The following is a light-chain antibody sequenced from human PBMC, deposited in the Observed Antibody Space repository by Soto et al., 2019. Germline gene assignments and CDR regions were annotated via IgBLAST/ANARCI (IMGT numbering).Light chain of an antibody. CDR1: GSNIGASYD. Sequence: QSVLTQPPSVSGAPGQRVTISCTGSGSNIGASYDVHWYQHLPGTAPKLLIYTNINRPSGVPDRFSASKSGTSASLAITGLQAGDEADYYCQSYDSSLSGVVFGGGTKLTVL. J-gene: IGLJ2*01. V-gene: IGLV1-40*01. CDR3: QSYDSSLSGVV. CDR2: TNI.